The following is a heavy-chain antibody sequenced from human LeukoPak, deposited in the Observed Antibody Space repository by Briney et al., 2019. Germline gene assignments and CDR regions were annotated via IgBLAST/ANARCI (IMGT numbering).Heavy chain of an antibody. D-gene: IGHD5-12*01. V-gene: IGHV3-23*01. CDR2: ISSSGGST. CDR1: GFTFSNYA. J-gene: IGHJ4*02. CDR3: ARDDSDIVATTKAFDY. Sequence: GGSLRLSCVASGFTFSNYAMSWVRQAPGKGLEWVSVISSSGGSTYKADSVRGRFTISRDNSKNTLYLQMNSLRAEDTAVSFCARDDSDIVATTKAFDYWGQGTLVTVSS.